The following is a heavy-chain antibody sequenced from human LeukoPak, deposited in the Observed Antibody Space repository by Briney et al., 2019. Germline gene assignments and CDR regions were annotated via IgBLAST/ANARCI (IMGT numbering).Heavy chain of an antibody. D-gene: IGHD6-19*01. CDR3: ARDYSSGWPNFDY. V-gene: IGHV1-18*01. CDR2: VSTYNGNT. CDR1: GYTFTSYG. J-gene: IGHJ4*02. Sequence: ASVKVSCKASGYTFTSYGSSWVRQAPGQGLEWMGWVSTYNGNTNYAHNLQGRVTMTTDTSTSTAYMELRSLRSDDTAVYYCARDYSSGWPNFDYWGQGTLVTVSS.